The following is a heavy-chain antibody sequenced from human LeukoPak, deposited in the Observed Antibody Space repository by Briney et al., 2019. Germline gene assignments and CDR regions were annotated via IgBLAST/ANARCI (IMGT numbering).Heavy chain of an antibody. J-gene: IGHJ6*02. D-gene: IGHD3-9*01. V-gene: IGHV3-53*01. Sequence: GGSLRLSCAASGFTFSSNYMSWVRQAPGKGLEWVSVIYSGGSTYYADSVKGRFTISRDNSKNTLYLQMNSLRAEDTAVYYCARDYYDILTGYGDYYYYGMDVWGQGTTVTVSS. CDR2: IYSGGST. CDR1: GFTFSSNY. CDR3: ARDYYDILTGYGDYYYYGMDV.